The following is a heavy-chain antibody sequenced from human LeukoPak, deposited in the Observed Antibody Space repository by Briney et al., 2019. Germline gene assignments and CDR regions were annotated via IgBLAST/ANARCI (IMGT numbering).Heavy chain of an antibody. V-gene: IGHV4-4*07. Sequence: PSQTLSLTCTVSGGSISSYYWSWIRQPAGKGLEWIGRIYTSGSTNYNPSLKSRVTMSVDTSKNQFSLKLSSVTAADTAVYYCARGLITMVRGGVSFFDYWGQGTLVTVSS. D-gene: IGHD3-10*01. CDR3: ARGLITMVRGGVSFFDY. CDR2: IYTSGST. J-gene: IGHJ4*02. CDR1: GGSISSYY.